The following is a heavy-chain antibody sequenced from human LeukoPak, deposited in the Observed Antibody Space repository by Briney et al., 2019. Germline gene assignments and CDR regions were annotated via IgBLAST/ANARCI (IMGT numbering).Heavy chain of an antibody. D-gene: IGHD3-9*01. CDR3: ARVYDILTDYYLDY. J-gene: IGHJ4*02. CDR2: IYYSGST. Sequence: SETLSLTCTVSGGSISSYYWNWIRQPPGEGLEWIGYIYYSGSTNYNPSLKSRVTISVDTSKNQFSLKLSSVTAADTAVYYCARVYDILTDYYLDYWGQGTLVTVSS. CDR1: GGSISSYY. V-gene: IGHV4-59*01.